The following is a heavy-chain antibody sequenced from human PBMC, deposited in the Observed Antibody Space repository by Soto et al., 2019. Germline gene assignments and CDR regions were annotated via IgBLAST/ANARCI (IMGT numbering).Heavy chain of an antibody. Sequence: GASVKVSFKGSGYTFSSYAMHWGRQAPGQRLEWMGWINAGYGNTKSSQKFQDRVTISRDTSASTAYMELTSLRSEDTAVYYCARDTGDGTFDFWGQGTLVTVSS. CDR1: GYTFSSYA. CDR3: ARDTGDGTFDF. CDR2: INAGYGNT. J-gene: IGHJ4*02. V-gene: IGHV1-3*01. D-gene: IGHD7-27*01.